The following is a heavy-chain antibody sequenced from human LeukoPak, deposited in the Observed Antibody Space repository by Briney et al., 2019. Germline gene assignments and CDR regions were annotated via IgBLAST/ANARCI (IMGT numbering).Heavy chain of an antibody. J-gene: IGHJ5*02. CDR2: IYYSGST. CDR1: GGSISSSSYY. D-gene: IGHD2-8*01. V-gene: IGHV4-39*07. CDR3: ARDAREVLMVYAIGWFDP. Sequence: ASETLSLTCTVSGGSISSSSYYWGWIRQPPGKGLEWIGSIYYSGSTYYNPSLKSRVTISVGTSKNQFSLKLSSVTAADTAVYYCARDAREVLMVYAIGWFDPWGQGTLVTVSS.